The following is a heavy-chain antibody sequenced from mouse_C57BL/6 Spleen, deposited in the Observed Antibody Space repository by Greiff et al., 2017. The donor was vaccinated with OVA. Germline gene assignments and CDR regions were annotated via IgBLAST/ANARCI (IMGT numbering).Heavy chain of an antibody. CDR1: GYTFTSYW. D-gene: IGHD1-1*01. CDR2: IYPGSGST. CDR3: ARDYYYGSSPAWFAY. J-gene: IGHJ3*01. V-gene: IGHV1-55*01. Sequence: VQLQQPGAELVKPGASVKMSCKASGYTFTSYWITWVKQRPGQGLEWIGDIYPGSGSTNYNEKFKSKATLTVDTSSSTAYMQLSSLTSEDSAVYYCARDYYYGSSPAWFAYWGQGTLVTVSA.